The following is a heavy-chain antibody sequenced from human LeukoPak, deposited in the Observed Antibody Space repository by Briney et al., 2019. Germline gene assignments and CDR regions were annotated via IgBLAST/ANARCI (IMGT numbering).Heavy chain of an antibody. J-gene: IGHJ4*02. D-gene: IGHD6-19*01. CDR1: GFTFSSYG. CDR2: ISYDGSNN. Sequence: GGSLRLPCAASGFTFSSYGMHWARQAPGKGVEGVAVISYDGSNNYYADSVKGRFTISRDNSKNTLYLQMNSLRAEDTAVYYCAKDQIAVAGGQDYWGQGTLVTVSS. CDR3: AKDQIAVAGGQDY. V-gene: IGHV3-30*18.